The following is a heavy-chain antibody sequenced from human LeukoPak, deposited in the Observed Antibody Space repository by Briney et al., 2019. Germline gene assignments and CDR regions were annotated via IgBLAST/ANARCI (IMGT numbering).Heavy chain of an antibody. Sequence: PSETLSLTCTVSGGSISSSNYYWGWIRQPPGKGLEWIGTIYYRGSAYYNPSPKSRVTISVDTSKNQFSLKLSSVTAADTAVYYCVRQWMRDSGAYYDFHHWGQGTLVTVST. D-gene: IGHD3-22*01. CDR1: GGSISSSNYY. J-gene: IGHJ4*02. CDR3: VRQWMRDSGAYYDFHH. V-gene: IGHV4-39*01. CDR2: IYYRGSA.